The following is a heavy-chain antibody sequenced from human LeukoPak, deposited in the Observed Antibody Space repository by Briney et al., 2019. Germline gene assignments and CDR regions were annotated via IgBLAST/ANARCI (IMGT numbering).Heavy chain of an antibody. CDR3: ARQLVRRYFDY. D-gene: IGHD3-10*02. CDR1: GFTVSSNY. V-gene: IGHV3-66*04. CDR2: IYSGGST. J-gene: IGHJ4*02. Sequence: PWGSLRLSCAASGFTVSSNYMSWVRQAPGKGLEWVSVIYSGGSTYYADSVKGRSTISRDNSKNTLYLQMNSLRAEDTAVYYCARQLVRRYFDYWGQGTLVTVSS.